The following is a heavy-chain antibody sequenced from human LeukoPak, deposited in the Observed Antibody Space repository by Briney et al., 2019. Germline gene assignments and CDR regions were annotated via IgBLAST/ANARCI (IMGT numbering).Heavy chain of an antibody. J-gene: IGHJ4*02. CDR1: GGSISNYY. CDR2: IYQSGST. CDR3: ARDGTGTTRFDY. D-gene: IGHD1-1*01. V-gene: IGHV4-59*12. Sequence: SETLSLTCTVSGGSISNYYWSWIRQPPGKGLEWIGYIYQSGSTDYNPSLKSRVTISVDTSKNQFPLKLSSVTAADTAVYYCARDGTGTTRFDYWGQGTLVTVSS.